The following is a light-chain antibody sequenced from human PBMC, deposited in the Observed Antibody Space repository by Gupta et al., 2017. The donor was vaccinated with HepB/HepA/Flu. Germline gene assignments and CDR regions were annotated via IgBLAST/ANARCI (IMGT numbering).Light chain of an antibody. CDR1: QSLVYSDGYTY. CDR2: KVS. Sequence: DDVQTPSSLSLPVTLGEPASISCSSSQSLVYSDGYTYLHWFQQRPGQSPRRLMYKVSNRESGVPDRFSGSGSGTKFTLTISRLEAEDFAVYYCMQSTNCSATFGQGTKVEIK. V-gene: IGKV2-30*01. CDR3: MQSTNCSAT. J-gene: IGKJ1*01.